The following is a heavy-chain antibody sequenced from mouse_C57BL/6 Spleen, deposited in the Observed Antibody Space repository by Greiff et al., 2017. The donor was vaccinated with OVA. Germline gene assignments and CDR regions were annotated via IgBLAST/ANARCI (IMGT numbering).Heavy chain of an antibody. CDR1: GYAFTNYL. CDR2: INPGSGGT. V-gene: IGHV1-54*01. Sequence: QVQLQQSGAELVRPGPSVKVSCKASGYAFTNYLIEWVKQRPGQGLEWIGVINPGSGGTNYNEKFKGKATLTADKSSSTAYMQLSSLTSEDSAVYFCARQVKYPPLVYFDYWGQGTTLTVSS. CDR3: ARQVKYPPLVYFDY. J-gene: IGHJ2*01. D-gene: IGHD5-1-1*01.